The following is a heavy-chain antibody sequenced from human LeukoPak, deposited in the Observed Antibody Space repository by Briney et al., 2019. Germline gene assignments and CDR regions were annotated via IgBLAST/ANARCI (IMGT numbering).Heavy chain of an antibody. V-gene: IGHV3-48*01. CDR2: ISSSGTTI. CDR1: GFTFRTSG. Sequence: GGSLRLSCAASGFTFRTSGMNWVRQAPGKGLEWVSYISSSGTTISYAQSVKGRFTITRDNAQNSLTLHMNTLRADDTAVYYCASPGSGYDLFYWGQGTLVTVSS. CDR3: ASPGSGYDLFY. J-gene: IGHJ4*02. D-gene: IGHD5-12*01.